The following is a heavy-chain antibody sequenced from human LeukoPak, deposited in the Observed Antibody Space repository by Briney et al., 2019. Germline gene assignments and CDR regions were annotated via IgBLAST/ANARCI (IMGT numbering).Heavy chain of an antibody. CDR3: ARGAPIAARLGSSGGCFDP. D-gene: IGHD6-6*01. CDR2: INDSAST. Sequence: SETLSLTCAVYGGSFSGYYWSWIRQPPGKGLEWIGEINDSASTNYHPSLNSRVTISVDTSKNQFSLKLSSVTAADTAVYYCARGAPIAARLGSSGGCFDPWGQGTLVTVSS. V-gene: IGHV4-34*01. J-gene: IGHJ5*02. CDR1: GGSFSGYY.